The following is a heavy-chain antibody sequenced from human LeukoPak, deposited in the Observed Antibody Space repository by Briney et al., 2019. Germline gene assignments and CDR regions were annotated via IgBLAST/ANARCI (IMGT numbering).Heavy chain of an antibody. CDR3: ASYYHLEWLFRPNDY. CDR1: GGTFRSYA. Sequence: SVKVSCKASGGTFRSYAISWVRQAPGQGLEWMGRIIPILGIANYAQKFQGRVTITADKSTSTAYMELSSLRSEDTAVYYCASYYHLEWLFRPNDYWGQGTLVTVSS. D-gene: IGHD3-3*01. CDR2: IIPILGIA. V-gene: IGHV1-69*04. J-gene: IGHJ4*02.